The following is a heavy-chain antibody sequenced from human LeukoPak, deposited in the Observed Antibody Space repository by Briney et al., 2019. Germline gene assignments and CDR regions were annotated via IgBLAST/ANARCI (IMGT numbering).Heavy chain of an antibody. D-gene: IGHD5-18*01. Sequence: ASVKVSCKASGYTFTSYGISWVRQAPGQGLEWMGWISAYNGNTNYAQKLQGRVTMTTGTSTSTAYMELRSLRSDDTAVYYCARVAGSGYSYGGRGNFDYWGQGTLVTVSS. CDR3: ARVAGSGYSYGGRGNFDY. V-gene: IGHV1-18*01. J-gene: IGHJ4*02. CDR2: ISAYNGNT. CDR1: GYTFTSYG.